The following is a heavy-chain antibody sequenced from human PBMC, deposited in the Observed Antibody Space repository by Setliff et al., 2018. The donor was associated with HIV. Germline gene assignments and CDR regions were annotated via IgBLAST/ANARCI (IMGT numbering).Heavy chain of an antibody. J-gene: IGHJ4*02. D-gene: IGHD5-12*01. CDR2: IFYSGST. V-gene: IGHV4-31*03. CDR1: GGPMNTGGYY. CDR3: ARASSGYESRGLFDY. Sequence: PSETLSLTCTVSGGPMNTGGYYWSWSRHHPGKVLEWVGYIFYSGSTYYNPSLESRLTISIDTSKNQFFLKLRSVTAADTAGYFCARASSGYESRGLFDYWGQGMLVTVSS.